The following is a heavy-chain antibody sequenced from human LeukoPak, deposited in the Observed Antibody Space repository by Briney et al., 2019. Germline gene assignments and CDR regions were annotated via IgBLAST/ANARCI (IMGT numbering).Heavy chain of an antibody. CDR2: ISAYNGDT. CDR3: ARSGGGYCTSTRCCCMDV. Sequence: ASVKVSCKASGYTFTNCGITWVRQAPGQGLEWMGWISAYNGDTNFAQKFQGRVTMTTDTSTSTAYRELRTFRSDDTAVYYCARSGGGYCTSTRCCCMDVWGKGTTVTVSS. V-gene: IGHV1-18*01. D-gene: IGHD2-2*01. J-gene: IGHJ6*03. CDR1: GYTFTNCG.